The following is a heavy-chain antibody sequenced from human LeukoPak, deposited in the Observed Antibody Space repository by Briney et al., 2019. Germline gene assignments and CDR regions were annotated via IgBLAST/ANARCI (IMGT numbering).Heavy chain of an antibody. V-gene: IGHV3-7*01. CDR3: ARDDCSSISCYHNWFDP. Sequence: GGSLRLSCAASGFTFSSYWMSWVRQAPGKGLEWVANIKQDGSEKYYVDSVKGRFTTSRDNAKNSLYMQMNSLRAEDTAVYYCARDDCSSISCYHNWFDPWGQGTLVTVSS. D-gene: IGHD2-2*01. CDR1: GFTFSSYW. CDR2: IKQDGSEK. J-gene: IGHJ5*02.